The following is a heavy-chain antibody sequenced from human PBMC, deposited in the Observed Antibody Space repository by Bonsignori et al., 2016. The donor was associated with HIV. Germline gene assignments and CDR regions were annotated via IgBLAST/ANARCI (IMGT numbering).Heavy chain of an antibody. CDR2: ISSSSYI. J-gene: IGHJ6*03. Sequence: WIRQPPGKGLEWVSSISSSSYIYYADSVKGRFTISRDNAKNSLYLQMNSLRAEDTAVYYCARAYSGYDLGTGYYYYMDVWGKGTTVTVSS. CDR3: ARAYSGYDLGTGYYYYMDV. D-gene: IGHD5-12*01. V-gene: IGHV3-69-1*01.